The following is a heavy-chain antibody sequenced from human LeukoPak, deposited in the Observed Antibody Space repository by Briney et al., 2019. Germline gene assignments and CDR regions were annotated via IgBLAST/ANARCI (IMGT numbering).Heavy chain of an antibody. CDR3: ASRYCSGGRCDSSYYYYYGMDV. D-gene: IGHD2-15*01. V-gene: IGHV1-69*13. J-gene: IGHJ6*02. CDR2: IIPIFGTA. Sequence: SVKVSCKASGYTFTSYYMHWVRQAPGQGLEWMGGIIPIFGTANYAQKFQGGVTITADESTNTAYMELSSLRSEDTAVYYCASRYCSGGRCDSSYYYYYGMDVWGQGTLVTVSS. CDR1: GYTFTSYY.